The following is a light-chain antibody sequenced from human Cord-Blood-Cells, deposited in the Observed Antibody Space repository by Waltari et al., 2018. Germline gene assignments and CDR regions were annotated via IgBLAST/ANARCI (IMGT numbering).Light chain of an antibody. CDR3: QQANSFPFT. V-gene: IGKV1-12*01. J-gene: IGKJ3*01. CDR2: AAS. CDR1: QGISSL. Sequence: DIQMTPFPSSVPAALGDRATITWRASQGISSLLAWYQQKPGKAPKLLIYAASSLQSGVPSRFSGSGSGTDFTLTISSLQPEDFATYYCQQANSFPFTFGPGTKVDIK.